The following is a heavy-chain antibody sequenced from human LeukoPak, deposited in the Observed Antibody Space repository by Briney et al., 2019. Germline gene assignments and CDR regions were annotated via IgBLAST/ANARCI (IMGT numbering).Heavy chain of an antibody. CDR2: INPNSGGT. V-gene: IGHV1-2*02. J-gene: IGHJ6*02. CDR3: ASTRYCSGGSCFVNSYYYGMDV. D-gene: IGHD2-15*01. CDR1: GYTFTGYY. Sequence: GASVKVSCKASGYTFTGYYMHWVRQAPGQGLEWMGWINPNSGGTNYAQKFQGRVTMTRDTSISTAYMELSRLRSDDTAVYYCASTRYCSGGSCFVNSYYYGMDVWGQGTTVTVSS.